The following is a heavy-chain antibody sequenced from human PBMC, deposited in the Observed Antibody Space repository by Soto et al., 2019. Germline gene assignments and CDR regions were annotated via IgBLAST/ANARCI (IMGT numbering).Heavy chain of an antibody. D-gene: IGHD2-21*02. J-gene: IGHJ4*02. CDR1: GFAVSSIY. CDR3: VISDCYYVFKS. Sequence: EVQLVESGGGLVQPGGSLRLSCAASGFAVSSIYMSWVRQAPRQGPQWLSIIYSGGGTYYADSVKGRFTISRHNSKNTRCLEMNSRRGEDTAMYFCVISDCYYVFKSWGQGTLVTVSS. CDR2: IYSGGGT. V-gene: IGHV3-53*04.